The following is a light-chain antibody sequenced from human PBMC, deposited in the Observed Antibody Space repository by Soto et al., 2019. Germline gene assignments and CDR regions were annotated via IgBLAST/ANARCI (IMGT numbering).Light chain of an antibody. J-gene: IGKJ4*01. V-gene: IGKV4-1*01. Sequence: DIVMTQSPDSLRVSLCERATITCTSSLNIYFRSNNRNYLAWYQQKSGQPPKLLIYWASTREPGVPDRFSGSGSGTYFTHPIDNVQPDDVAVSYCQQYYTTPLTCGWGTRVDLK. CDR3: QQYYTTPLT. CDR2: WAS. CDR1: LNIYFRSNNRNY.